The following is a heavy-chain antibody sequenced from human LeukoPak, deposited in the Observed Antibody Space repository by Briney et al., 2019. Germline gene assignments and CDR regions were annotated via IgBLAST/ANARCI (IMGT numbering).Heavy chain of an antibody. CDR2: IIPIFGRA. D-gene: IGHD1-1*01. CDR1: GGTFSSLT. V-gene: IGHV1-69*13. Sequence: ASVKVSCKASGGTFSSLTINWVRQAPGQGLEWMGGIIPIFGRANYAQKFQGRVTITADDSTSTAYMELSSLRSEDTAVYYCATDCTTGTTSWFDPWGQGTLVTVSS. J-gene: IGHJ5*02. CDR3: ATDCTTGTTSWFDP.